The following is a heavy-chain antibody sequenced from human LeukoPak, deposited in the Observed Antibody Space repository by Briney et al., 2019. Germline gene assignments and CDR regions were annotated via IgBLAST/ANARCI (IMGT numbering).Heavy chain of an antibody. J-gene: IGHJ4*02. CDR2: INPNSGGT. CDR1: GYTFTGYY. Sequence: ASVKVSCKASGYTFTGYYMHWVRQAPGQGLEWMGWINPNSGGTNYAQKFQGRVTMTTDTSISTAYMELSRLISDDTAVYYCARDWLLRYSQGGFDYWGQGTLVTVSS. CDR3: ARDWLLRYSQGGFDY. D-gene: IGHD3-9*01. V-gene: IGHV1-2*02.